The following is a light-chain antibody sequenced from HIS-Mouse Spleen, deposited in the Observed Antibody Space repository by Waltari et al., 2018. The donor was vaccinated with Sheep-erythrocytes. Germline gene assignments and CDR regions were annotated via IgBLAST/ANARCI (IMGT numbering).Light chain of an antibody. Sequence: EIVLTQSPATLSLSPGERATLSCRASQSVSSYLAWYQQKPGQAPRLLLYDASNRATGITARFSGSGSGTDFTLTISSLEPEDFAVYYCQQRSNWYTFGQGTKLEIK. V-gene: IGKV3-11*01. CDR1: QSVSSY. J-gene: IGKJ2*01. CDR2: DAS. CDR3: QQRSNWYT.